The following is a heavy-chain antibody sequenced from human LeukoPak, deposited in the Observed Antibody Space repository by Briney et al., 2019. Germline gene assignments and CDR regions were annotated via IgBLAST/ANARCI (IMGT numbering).Heavy chain of an antibody. CDR1: GYTFTGYY. D-gene: IGHD3-10*01. J-gene: IGHJ4*02. V-gene: IGHV1-2*02. Sequence: ASVKVSCKASGYTFTGYYMHWVRQAPGQGLEGMGWINPNSGGTNYAQKFQGRVTMTRDTSISTAYMELSRLRSDDTAVYYCATFMVRGVNYYFDYWGQGTLVTVSS. CDR2: INPNSGGT. CDR3: ATFMVRGVNYYFDY.